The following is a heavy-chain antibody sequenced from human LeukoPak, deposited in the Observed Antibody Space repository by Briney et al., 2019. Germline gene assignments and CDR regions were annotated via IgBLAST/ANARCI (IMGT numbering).Heavy chain of an antibody. CDR3: AKDPYYYDSSGPEGINY. CDR1: GFTFSSYA. CDR2: ISYDGSNK. Sequence: GGSLRLSCAASGFTFSSYAMHWVRQAPGKGLEWVAVISYDGSNKYYADSVKGRFTISRDNSKNTLYLQMNSLRAEDTAVYYCAKDPYYYDSSGPEGINYWGQGTLVTVSS. J-gene: IGHJ4*02. V-gene: IGHV3-30-3*01. D-gene: IGHD3-22*01.